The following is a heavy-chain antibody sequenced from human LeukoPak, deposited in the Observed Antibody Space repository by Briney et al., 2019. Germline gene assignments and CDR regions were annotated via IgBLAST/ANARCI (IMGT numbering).Heavy chain of an antibody. CDR1: GGSFSSYY. CDR2: INHSGYT. J-gene: IGHJ4*02. CDR3: ARCCLQRDGDNGGGDY. Sequence: SETLSLICAVFGGSFSSYYWSWIRQPPGKGLEWIGEINHSGYTSYNPSLKSRVTSSVDTSKHQFSLKLTSVTAADTAVYYCARCCLQRDGDNGGGDYWGQGTLVTVSS. V-gene: IGHV4-34*01. D-gene: IGHD4-17*01.